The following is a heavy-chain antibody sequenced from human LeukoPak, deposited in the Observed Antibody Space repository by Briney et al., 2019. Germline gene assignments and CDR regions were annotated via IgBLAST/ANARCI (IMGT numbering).Heavy chain of an antibody. CDR2: IYYSGST. J-gene: IGHJ4*02. CDR1: GGSISSYY. Sequence: SETLSLTCTVSGGSISSYYWSWIRQPPGKGLEWIGYIYYSGSTSYNPSLKSRVTISVDTSKNQFSLKLSSVTAADTAVYYCARHNSYGAFDYWGQGTLVTVSS. V-gene: IGHV4-59*08. D-gene: IGHD5-18*01. CDR3: ARHNSYGAFDY.